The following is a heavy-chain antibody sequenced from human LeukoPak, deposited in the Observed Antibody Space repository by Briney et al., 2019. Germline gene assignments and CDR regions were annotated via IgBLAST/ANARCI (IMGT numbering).Heavy chain of an antibody. CDR1: GFTFSSYA. J-gene: IGHJ4*02. CDR2: ISGSGGST. D-gene: IGHD1-26*01. Sequence: GSLRLSCAASGFTFSSYAMSWVRQAPGKGLEWVSAISGSGGSTYYAGSVKGRFTISRDNSKNTLYLQMNSLRAEDTAVYYCAKDSSRILGDRASDYWGQGTLVTVSS. V-gene: IGHV3-23*01. CDR3: AKDSSRILGDRASDY.